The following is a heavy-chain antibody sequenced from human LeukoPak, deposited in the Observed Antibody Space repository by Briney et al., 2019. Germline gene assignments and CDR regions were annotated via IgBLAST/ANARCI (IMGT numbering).Heavy chain of an antibody. V-gene: IGHV4-59*01. J-gene: IGHJ4*02. CDR1: GGSISSYY. Sequence: SETLSLTCTVSGGSISSYYWSWIRQPPGKGLEWIGYIYYSGSTNYNPSLKSRVTISVDTSKNQFSLKLSSVTAADTAVYYCARGGGYGDYRSFDYWAREPWSPSPQ. CDR2: IYYSGST. D-gene: IGHD4-17*01. CDR3: ARGGGYGDYRSFDY.